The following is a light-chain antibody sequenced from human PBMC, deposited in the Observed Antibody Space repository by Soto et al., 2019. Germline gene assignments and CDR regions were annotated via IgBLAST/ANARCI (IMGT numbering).Light chain of an antibody. Sequence: QSVLTQPASVSGSLGQSITISCTGTGSDVGGHHHVSWHQQVPGKAPKVLIYEVTNRPLGVSDRFTGSKSGSTASLTISGLQAEDEAHYYCTSFTSSLTLVFGGGTKVTVL. V-gene: IGLV2-14*01. CDR3: TSFTSSLTLV. CDR2: EVT. J-gene: IGLJ2*01. CDR1: GSDVGGHHH.